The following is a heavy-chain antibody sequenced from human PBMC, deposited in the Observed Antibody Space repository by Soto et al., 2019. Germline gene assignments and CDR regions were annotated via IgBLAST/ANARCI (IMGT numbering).Heavy chain of an antibody. D-gene: IGHD3-9*01. V-gene: IGHV4-31*03. Sequence: SETLSLTCTVSGGSISSGGYYWSWIRQHPGKGLEWIGYIYYSGSTYYNPSLKSRVTISVDTSKNQFSLKLSSVTAADTAVYYCARTYDILTGYPGFDPWGQGTLVTVSS. CDR2: IYYSGST. CDR3: ARTYDILTGYPGFDP. CDR1: GGSISSGGYY. J-gene: IGHJ5*02.